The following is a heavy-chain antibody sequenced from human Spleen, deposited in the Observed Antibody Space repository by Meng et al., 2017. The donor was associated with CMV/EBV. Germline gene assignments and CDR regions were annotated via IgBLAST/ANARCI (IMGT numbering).Heavy chain of an antibody. Sequence: SETLSLTCTVSGDSITTYYWSWIRQPPGKGLQWIGYIYYNGGTNYNPSLKSRVTISVDTSKNHFSLKLSSVTAADTAVYYCARGPRGYSYEKDWFDPWGQGTLVTLSS. CDR3: ARGPRGYSYEKDWFDP. J-gene: IGHJ5*02. CDR2: IYYNGGT. V-gene: IGHV4-59*01. CDR1: GDSITTYY. D-gene: IGHD5-18*01.